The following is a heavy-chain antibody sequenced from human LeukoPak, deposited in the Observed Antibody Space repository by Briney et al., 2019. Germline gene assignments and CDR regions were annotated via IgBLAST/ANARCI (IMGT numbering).Heavy chain of an antibody. D-gene: IGHD5-24*01. CDR1: GFTFSSYA. CDR3: AKDRGDGYNQYYFDY. CDR2: ISGSGGST. Sequence: GGSLRLSCAASGFTFSSYAMSWVRQAPGKGLEWVSAISGSGGSTYYADSEKGRFTISRDNSKNTLYLQMNSLRAEDTAVYYCAKDRGDGYNQYYFDYWGQGTLVTVSS. V-gene: IGHV3-23*01. J-gene: IGHJ4*02.